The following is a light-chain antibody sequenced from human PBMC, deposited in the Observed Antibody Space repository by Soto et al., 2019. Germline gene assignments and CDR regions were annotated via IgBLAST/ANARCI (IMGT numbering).Light chain of an antibody. V-gene: IGKV1-5*02. CDR2: DAS. CDR3: QQYNSYS. Sequence: DIQMTQSHSTLSSFVGDRFTIICRSSQSIGSWLAWYQQKPGKAPKLLIYDASSLESGVPSRFSGSGSGTEFTLTISSLQPDDFATYYCQQYNSYSFGQGTKVDI. CDR1: QSIGSW. J-gene: IGKJ1*01.